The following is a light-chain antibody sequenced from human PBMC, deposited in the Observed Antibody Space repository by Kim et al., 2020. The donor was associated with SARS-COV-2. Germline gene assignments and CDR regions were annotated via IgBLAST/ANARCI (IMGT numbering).Light chain of an antibody. CDR1: QRVTGTY. CDR3: QQYGDSPKT. V-gene: IGKV3-20*01. Sequence: PGERATLSCRASQRVTGTYLAWYQQKPGQAPRLVISDASSRAAGIPDRFSGNGSGTDFTLTISRLEPGDSAVYHCQQYGDSPKTFGQGTKVEIK. CDR2: DAS. J-gene: IGKJ1*01.